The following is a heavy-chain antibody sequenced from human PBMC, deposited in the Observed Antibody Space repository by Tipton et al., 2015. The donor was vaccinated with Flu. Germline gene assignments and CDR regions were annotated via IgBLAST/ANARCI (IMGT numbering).Heavy chain of an antibody. CDR2: ISNSGTT. CDR3: ARAWRSDHRIGH. V-gene: IGHV4-31*03. Sequence: TLSLTCTVSGITASGYHWTWIRQHPGKGLEGIGYISNSGTTYYNPSLKGRVTMSVDTSKNQISLMLTSVTPADTAVYFCARAWRSDHRIGHWGQGTLVTVSS. J-gene: IGHJ4*02. CDR1: GITASGYH. D-gene: IGHD1-1*01.